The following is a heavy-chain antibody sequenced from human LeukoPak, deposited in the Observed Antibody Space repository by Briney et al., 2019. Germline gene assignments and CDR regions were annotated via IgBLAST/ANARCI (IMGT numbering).Heavy chain of an antibody. V-gene: IGHV4-4*07. CDR2: IYTSGST. J-gene: IGHJ6*03. Sequence: KPSETLSLTCTVSGGSISNYYWSWIRQPAGKGLEWIGRIYTSGSTNYNPSLKSRVTISVDTSKNQFSLKLSSVTAADTAVYYCARVVVVPAAIFYYYYYMDVWGKGTTVTVSS. CDR1: GGSISNYY. CDR3: ARVVVVPAAIFYYYYYMDV. D-gene: IGHD2-2*01.